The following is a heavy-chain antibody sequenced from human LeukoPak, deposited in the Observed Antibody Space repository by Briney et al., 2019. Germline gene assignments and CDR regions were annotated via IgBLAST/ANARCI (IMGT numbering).Heavy chain of an antibody. Sequence: PSQTLSLTCTVSGGSISSGGYYWSWIRQHPGKGLEWTGYIYYSGSTYYNPSLKSRVTISVDTSKNQFSLKLSSVTAADTAVYYCARESSPSGYDFSYYFDYWGQGTLVTVSS. J-gene: IGHJ4*02. V-gene: IGHV4-31*03. CDR1: GGSISSGGYY. CDR3: ARESSPSGYDFSYYFDY. D-gene: IGHD5-12*01. CDR2: IYYSGST.